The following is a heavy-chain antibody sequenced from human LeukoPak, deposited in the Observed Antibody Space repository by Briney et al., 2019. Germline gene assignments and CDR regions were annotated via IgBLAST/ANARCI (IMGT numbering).Heavy chain of an antibody. CDR2: IIPIFGTA. J-gene: IGHJ4*02. CDR3: ARDRKSHYDSSGYSDYFDY. Sequence: SSVKVSCKASGGTFSSYAISWVRQAPGQGLEWMGGIIPIFGTANYAQKFQGRVTITADESTSTAYMELSSLRSEDTAVYYCARDRKSHYDSSGYSDYFDYWGQGTLVTVSS. CDR1: GGTFSSYA. D-gene: IGHD3-22*01. V-gene: IGHV1-69*01.